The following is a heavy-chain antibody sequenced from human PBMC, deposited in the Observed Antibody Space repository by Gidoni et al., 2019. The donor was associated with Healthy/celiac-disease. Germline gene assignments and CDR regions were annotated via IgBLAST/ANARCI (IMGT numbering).Heavy chain of an antibody. CDR1: GGTFSSYA. Sequence: QVQLVQSGAEVKKPGSSVKVSCKASGGTFSSYAISWVRQAPGQGLEWMGGIIPIFGTANYAQKFQGRVTITADESTSTAYMELSSLRSEDTAVYYCARSYDFWSGYYPWGNFDYWGQGTLVTVSS. CDR2: IIPIFGTA. V-gene: IGHV1-69*01. J-gene: IGHJ4*02. D-gene: IGHD3-3*01. CDR3: ARSYDFWSGYYPWGNFDY.